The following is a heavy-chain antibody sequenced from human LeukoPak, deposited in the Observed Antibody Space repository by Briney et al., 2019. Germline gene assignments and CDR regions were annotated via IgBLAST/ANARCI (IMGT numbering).Heavy chain of an antibody. V-gene: IGHV3-23*01. CDR2: ISGSGGST. J-gene: IGHJ4*02. CDR3: AKVRKSSSWYFDY. D-gene: IGHD6-13*01. CDR1: GFTFSSYA. Sequence: GGSLRLSCAASGFTFSSYAMSWVRQAPGKGLEWVSAISGSGGSTYYADSVRGRFTISRDNSKSTLYLQMNSLRAEDKAVYYCAKVRKSSSWYFDYWGQGTLVTVSS.